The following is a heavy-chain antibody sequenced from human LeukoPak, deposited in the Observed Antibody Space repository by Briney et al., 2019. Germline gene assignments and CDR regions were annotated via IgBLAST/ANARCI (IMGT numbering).Heavy chain of an antibody. V-gene: IGHV1-2*02. J-gene: IGHJ4*02. Sequence: ASVKVSCKASGYTFTGYYMHWVRQAPGQGLEWMGWINPNSGGTNYAQKFQGRVTMTRDTSISTAYMELSRLRSDDTAVYYCARVVRWELLPSYYFDYWGQGTLVTVSS. CDR3: ARVVRWELLPSYYFDY. CDR2: INPNSGGT. D-gene: IGHD1-26*01. CDR1: GYTFTGYY.